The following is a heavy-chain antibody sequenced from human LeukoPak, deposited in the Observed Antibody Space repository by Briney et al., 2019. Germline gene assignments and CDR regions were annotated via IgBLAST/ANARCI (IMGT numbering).Heavy chain of an antibody. V-gene: IGHV1-69*05. D-gene: IGHD2-15*01. CDR1: GGTFSSYA. J-gene: IGHJ5*02. Sequence: ASVKVACKASGGTFSSYAISWVRQAPGQGLEWMGGIIPIFGTANYAQKFQGRVTMTRDTSPTTAYMELRSLRFDDTAVYYCVRGRDCSGSDCYSPAVGWFAPWGQGTLVTVSS. CDR3: VRGRDCSGSDCYSPAVGWFAP. CDR2: IIPIFGTA.